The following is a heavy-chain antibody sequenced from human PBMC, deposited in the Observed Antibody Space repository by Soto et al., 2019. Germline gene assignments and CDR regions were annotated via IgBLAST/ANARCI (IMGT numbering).Heavy chain of an antibody. D-gene: IGHD2-21*01. V-gene: IGHV4-59*02. CDR1: GASVSNYD. CDR2: IHYNGDS. Sequence: SETLSLTCTVCGASVSNYDCNWVRQPPGKGLEWIGYIHYNGDSKYNPSLKSRVTMSVETSKNQFSLKMTSVTAADTAVYYCARWGHTAVNAYDIWGQWVMVTVSS. J-gene: IGHJ3*02. CDR3: ARWGHTAVNAYDI.